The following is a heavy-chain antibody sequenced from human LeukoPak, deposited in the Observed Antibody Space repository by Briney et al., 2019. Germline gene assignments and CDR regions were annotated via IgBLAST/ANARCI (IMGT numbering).Heavy chain of an antibody. CDR1: GFTFSSYA. D-gene: IGHD6-19*01. CDR2: ISYDGSNK. J-gene: IGHJ4*02. V-gene: IGHV3-30-3*01. CDR3: ARGRAVAGSTVIDY. Sequence: GGSLRLSCAASGFTFSSYAMHWVRQAPGKGLEWVAVISYDGSNKYYADSVKGRFTISRDNSKNTLYLPMNSLRPEDTAMYYCARGRAVAGSTVIDYWGQGTLVTVSS.